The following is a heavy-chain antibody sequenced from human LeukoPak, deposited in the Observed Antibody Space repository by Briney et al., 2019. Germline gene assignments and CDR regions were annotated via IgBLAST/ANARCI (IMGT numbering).Heavy chain of an antibody. D-gene: IGHD3-22*01. V-gene: IGHV4-4*07. Sequence: SSETLPLTCTVSGGSISSYYWSWIRQPAGKGLEWIGRIYTSGSTNYNPSLKSRVTMSVDTSKNQFSLKLSSVTAADTAVYYCARGRYYDSSGRNYFDYWGQGTLVTVSS. CDR3: ARGRYYDSSGRNYFDY. CDR1: GGSISSYY. J-gene: IGHJ4*02. CDR2: IYTSGST.